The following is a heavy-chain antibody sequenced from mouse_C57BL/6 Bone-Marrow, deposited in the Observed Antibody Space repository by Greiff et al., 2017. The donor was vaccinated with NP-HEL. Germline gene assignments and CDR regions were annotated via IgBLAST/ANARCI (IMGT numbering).Heavy chain of an antibody. CDR3: AREGIYYGNYVWFAY. CDR2: IYPRSGNT. D-gene: IGHD2-1*01. CDR1: GYTFTSYG. V-gene: IGHV1-81*01. Sequence: VKLQESGAELARPGASVKLSCKASGYTFTSYGISWVKQRTGQGLKWIGEIYPRSGNTYYNEKFKGKATLTADKSSSTAYMELRSLTSEDSAVYFCAREGIYYGNYVWFAYWGQGTLVTVSA. J-gene: IGHJ3*01.